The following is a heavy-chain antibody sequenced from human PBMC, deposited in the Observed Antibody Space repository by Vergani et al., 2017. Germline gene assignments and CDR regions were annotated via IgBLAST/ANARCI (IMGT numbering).Heavy chain of an antibody. CDR2: IYYSGST. J-gene: IGHJ6*03. CDR3: ARAVDSGTYYYYYYMDV. D-gene: IGHD1-14*01. V-gene: IGHV4-59*01. CDR1: GGSISSYY. Sequence: QVQLQESGPGLVKPSETLSLTCTVSGGSISSYYWSWIRQPPGKGLEWIGYIYYSGSTNYNPSLKSRVTISVDTSKNQFSLKLSSVTAADTAVYYCARAVDSGTYYYYYYMDVWGKGTTVTVPS.